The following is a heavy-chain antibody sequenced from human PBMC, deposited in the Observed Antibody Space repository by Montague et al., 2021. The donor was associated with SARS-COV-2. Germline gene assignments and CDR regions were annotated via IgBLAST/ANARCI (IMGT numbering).Heavy chain of an antibody. CDR3: ARRIVTYYWYFDL. J-gene: IGHJ2*01. CDR1: NASFDNYY. CDR2: IHYSGRT. V-gene: IGHV4-59*01. D-gene: IGHD2-15*01. Sequence: SETLSLTCTVSNASFDNYYWSWVRQSPGKGLEYIGYIHYSGRTNYNPSRRSRVTISIDTSKNQVSLKLMPVTAAEAAIYFCARRIVTYYWYFDLWGRGTLVTVSS.